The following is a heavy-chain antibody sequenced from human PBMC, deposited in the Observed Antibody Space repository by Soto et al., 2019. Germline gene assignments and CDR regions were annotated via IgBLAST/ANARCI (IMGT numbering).Heavy chain of an antibody. J-gene: IGHJ4*02. V-gene: IGHV4-39*01. CDR3: ASSGWWYFDY. CDR2: FFIGGNT. D-gene: IGHD6-19*01. CDR1: GGSISSSSYY. Sequence: SETLSLTCTVSGGSISSSSYYWGWIRQPPGKGLEWIASFFIGGNTYYNPSLKSRVTISVDTSKNQFSLKLSSVTAADTAVYYCASSGWWYFDYWGQGTLVTVS.